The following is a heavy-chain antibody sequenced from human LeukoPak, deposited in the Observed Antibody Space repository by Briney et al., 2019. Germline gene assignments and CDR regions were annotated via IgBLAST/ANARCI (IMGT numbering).Heavy chain of an antibody. CDR3: TKVKIMRASIPDAFDI. V-gene: IGHV3-9*01. Sequence: GGSLRLSCAASGFTFDDYAMHWVRQAPGKGLEWVSGITWNSGRIAYADSVKCRFIISRDNAKNSLYLQLNSVRAEDTALYYCTKVKIMRASIPDAFDIWGQGTMVTVSS. CDR1: GFTFDDYA. J-gene: IGHJ3*02. D-gene: IGHD2-21*01. CDR2: ITWNSGRI.